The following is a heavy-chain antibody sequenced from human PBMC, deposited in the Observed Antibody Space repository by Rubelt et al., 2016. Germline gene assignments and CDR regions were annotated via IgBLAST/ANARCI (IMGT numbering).Heavy chain of an antibody. CDR1: GDSIDSSNYF. J-gene: IGHJ4*02. Sequence: QLQLQESGPGLVKPSETLSVNCTVSGDSIDSSNYFWAWIRQPPGKGLEWIGSIYYGGSTYYNPSLESRVTISVDMSKNLFSLKLTSVTAADTAVYYWAGRGFRRPDYYPLEYWGQGALVTVSS. D-gene: IGHD1-26*01. V-gene: IGHV4-39*07. CDR3: AGRGFRRPDYYPLEY. CDR2: IYYGGST.